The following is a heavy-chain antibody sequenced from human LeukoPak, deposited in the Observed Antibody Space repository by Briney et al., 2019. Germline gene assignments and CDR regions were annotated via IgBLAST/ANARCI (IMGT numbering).Heavy chain of an antibody. D-gene: IGHD1-26*01. J-gene: IGHJ4*02. CDR2: INHSGST. V-gene: IGHV4-34*01. Sequence: GSLRLSCAASGFTFSSYSMNWVRQPPGKGLERIGEINHSGSTNYNPSLKSRVTISVDTSKNQFSLKLSSVTAADTAVYYCASGQVGATTLDYWGQGTLVTVSS. CDR3: ASGQVGATTLDY. CDR1: GFTFSSYS.